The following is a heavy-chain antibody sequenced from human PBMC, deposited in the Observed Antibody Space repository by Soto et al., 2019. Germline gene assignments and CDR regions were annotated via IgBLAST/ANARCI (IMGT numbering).Heavy chain of an antibody. Sequence: PSETLSLTCTFSGGSISPYYWTWIRQPPGKGLEWIGYIYYSGNTNYNPSLKSRVTISVDTSKNQFSLKLSSVTTADTAVYYCAGYYGSGSYYRSPYYYYYGMDVWGQGTTVTVSS. V-gene: IGHV4-59*01. CDR3: AGYYGSGSYYRSPYYYYYGMDV. J-gene: IGHJ6*02. CDR1: GGSISPYY. D-gene: IGHD3-10*01. CDR2: IYYSGNT.